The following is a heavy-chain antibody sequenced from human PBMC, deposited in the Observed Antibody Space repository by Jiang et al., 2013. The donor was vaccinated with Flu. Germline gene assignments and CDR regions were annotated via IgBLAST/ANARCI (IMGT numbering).Heavy chain of an antibody. D-gene: IGHD1-26*01. V-gene: IGHV5-51*01. CDR2: IYPRDSDA. Sequence: SSKASGFSSSNYWIGWVRQMPGKGLEWMGIIYPRDSDARYWSSFQGQVTITADKSISTAYLHWSSLKASDTAMYFCATQSKGGWEKSFDLWGQGTRVTVS. J-gene: IGHJ3*01. CDR3: ATQSKGGWEKSFDL. CDR1: GFSSSNYW.